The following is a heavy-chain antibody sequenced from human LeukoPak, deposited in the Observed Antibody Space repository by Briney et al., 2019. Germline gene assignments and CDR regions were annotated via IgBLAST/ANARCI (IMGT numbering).Heavy chain of an antibody. CDR3: AKDLSSGWYHRYYFDY. J-gene: IGHJ4*02. CDR1: GFTFSSYA. D-gene: IGHD6-19*01. Sequence: PGGSLRLSCAASGFTFSSYAMSWVRQAPGKGLEWVSAISGSGGSTYYADSVKGRFTISRDNSKNTLYLQMNSLRAEHTAVYYCAKDLSSGWYHRYYFDYWGQGTLVTVSS. CDR2: ISGSGGST. V-gene: IGHV3-23*01.